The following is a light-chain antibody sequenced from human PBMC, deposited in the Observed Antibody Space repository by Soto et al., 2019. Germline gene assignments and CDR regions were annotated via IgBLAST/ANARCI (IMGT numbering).Light chain of an antibody. Sequence: QSVLTQPASVSGSPGQSITISCTGTSSDVGGYNYVSWYQQYPGRVPKLLIYKVSNRPSGISNRFSGSKSGNTASLTISGLQAEDEADYYCSSCTTTNTLVFGTGTKVTVL. CDR2: KVS. CDR1: SSDVGGYNY. J-gene: IGLJ1*01. V-gene: IGLV2-14*01. CDR3: SSCTTTNTLV.